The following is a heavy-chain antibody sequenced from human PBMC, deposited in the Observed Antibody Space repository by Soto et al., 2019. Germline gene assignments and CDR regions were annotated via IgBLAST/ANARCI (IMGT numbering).Heavy chain of an antibody. CDR2: INHSGST. CDR3: ARGLAKMATITSVDC. CDR1: GGSFSGYY. Sequence: PSETLSLTCAVYGGSFSGYYWSWIRQPPGKGLEWIGEINHSGSTNYNPSLKSRVTISVDTSKNQFSLKLSSVTAADTTVYYCARGLAKMATITSVDCWGQGTLVTVSS. D-gene: IGHD5-12*01. J-gene: IGHJ4*02. V-gene: IGHV4-34*01.